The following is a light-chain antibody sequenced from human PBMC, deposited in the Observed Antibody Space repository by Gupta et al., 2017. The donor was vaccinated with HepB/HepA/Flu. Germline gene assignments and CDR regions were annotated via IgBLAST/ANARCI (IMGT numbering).Light chain of an antibody. J-gene: IGLJ1*01. CDR2: DVN. Sequence: QSALTQPASVSGSPGQSITISCTGTSSDVGGHNYVSWYQQHPGNAPKLIIYDVNNRPSGVSNRFSASKSGTSASLTISGLQAEDEADYYCSAYTSSNSYVFGTGTKVTVL. CDR3: SAYTSSNSYV. CDR1: SSDVGGHNY. V-gene: IGLV2-14*03.